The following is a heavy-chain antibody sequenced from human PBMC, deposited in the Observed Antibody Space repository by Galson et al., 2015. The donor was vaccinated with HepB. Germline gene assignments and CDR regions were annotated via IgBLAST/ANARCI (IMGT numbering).Heavy chain of an antibody. CDR1: GFTFSSYA. J-gene: IGHJ6*02. Sequence: SLRLSCAASGFTFSSYAMHWVRQAPGKGLGYVSAISSNGGSTYYANSVKGRFTISRDNSKNTLYLQMGSLRAEDMAVYYCARDEGYCSGGSCYSAYYYYYGMDVWGQGTTVTVSS. V-gene: IGHV3-64*01. CDR2: ISSNGGST. CDR3: ARDEGYCSGGSCYSAYYYYYGMDV. D-gene: IGHD2-15*01.